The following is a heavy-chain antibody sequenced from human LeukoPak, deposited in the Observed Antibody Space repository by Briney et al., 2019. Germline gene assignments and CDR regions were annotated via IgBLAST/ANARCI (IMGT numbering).Heavy chain of an antibody. J-gene: IGHJ4*02. CDR1: GFTFSDTW. CDR3: TTWSSQFDY. V-gene: IGHV3-15*01. Sequence: GGSLGLSCAASGFTFSDTWMTWVRQAPGKGLECVGFIQSKTDGGTTDSATPVKGRFTVSRDDSKNTLYLQMSSLKTEDTAVYYCTTWSSQFDYWGQGTLVTVSS. CDR2: IQSKTDGGTT. D-gene: IGHD6-6*01.